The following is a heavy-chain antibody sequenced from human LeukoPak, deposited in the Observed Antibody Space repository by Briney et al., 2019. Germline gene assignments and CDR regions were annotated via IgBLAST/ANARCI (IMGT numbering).Heavy chain of an antibody. J-gene: IGHJ3*02. CDR2: ISYSGST. D-gene: IGHD3-9*01. CDR1: GGSLSSYY. Sequence: SETLSLTCTVSGGSLSSYYWSWIRQPPGKGLEWIGYISYSGSTNYNPSLKSRVTISIDTSKNQFSLKLRSVTAADTAIYYCARQGYDILTGYIDAFDIWGQGTMVTVSS. CDR3: ARQGYDILTGYIDAFDI. V-gene: IGHV4-59*08.